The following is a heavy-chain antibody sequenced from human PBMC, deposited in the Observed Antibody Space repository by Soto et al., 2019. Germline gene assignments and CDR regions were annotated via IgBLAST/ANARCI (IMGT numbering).Heavy chain of an antibody. J-gene: IGHJ4*02. V-gene: IGHV3-49*04. CDR2: IRNRGYGRTT. Sequence: EVQLVESGGGLVQPGQSLRLSCSASGFTFGAYAMSWVRNAPGKGLEWVGFIRNRGYGRTTEYAASVRGRFTISRNDSKSIAYPDMNCLQTEETAVYYCVREDTGAAQQVSAHYWCQGTLVTVSS. CDR3: VREDTGAAQQVSAHY. CDR1: GFTFGAYA. D-gene: IGHD6-13*01.